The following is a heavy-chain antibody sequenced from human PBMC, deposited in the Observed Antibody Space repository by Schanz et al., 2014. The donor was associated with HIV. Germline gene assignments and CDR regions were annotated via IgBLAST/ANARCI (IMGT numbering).Heavy chain of an antibody. CDR1: GFNFNNYA. CDR2: ISESGGRT. J-gene: IGHJ4*02. D-gene: IGHD3-22*01. V-gene: IGHV3-23*04. CDR3: AKPEYDSRGNSQSHFDY. Sequence: EVQVVESGGGLEQPGGSLRLSCAASGFNFNNYAMTWVRQAPGKGLEWVSSISESGGRTYYADSVNGRFTISRDNSKNTLYLQMTTLRIDDTAVYYCAKPEYDSRGNSQSHFDYWGQGTLVTVSS.